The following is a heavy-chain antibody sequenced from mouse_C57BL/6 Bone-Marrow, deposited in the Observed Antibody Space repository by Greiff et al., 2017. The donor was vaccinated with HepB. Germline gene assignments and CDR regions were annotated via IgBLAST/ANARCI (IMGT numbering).Heavy chain of an antibody. CDR1: GYTFTSYG. D-gene: IGHD1-1*01. V-gene: IGHV1-81*01. CDR2: IHPRSGNT. Sequence: VQLQQSGAELARPGASVKLSCKASGYTFTSYGISWVKQRTGQGLEWIGEIHPRSGNTYYNEKFKGKATLTADKSSSTAYMELRSLTSEDSAVYFCADYYGSSYFDYWGQGTTRTVSA. J-gene: IGHJ2*01. CDR3: ADYYGSSYFDY.